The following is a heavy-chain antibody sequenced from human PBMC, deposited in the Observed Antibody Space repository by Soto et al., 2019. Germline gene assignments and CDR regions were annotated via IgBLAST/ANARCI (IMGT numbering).Heavy chain of an antibody. D-gene: IGHD6-13*01. CDR3: ARDKYSSSSGWFDP. Sequence: ASVKVSCKASGYTFTSYGISWVRQAPGQGLEWMGWISAYNGNTNYAQKLQDRVTMTTDTSTSTAYMELRSLRSDDTAVYYCARDKYSSSSGWFDPWGQGTLVTVSS. J-gene: IGHJ5*02. V-gene: IGHV1-18*01. CDR2: ISAYNGNT. CDR1: GYTFTSYG.